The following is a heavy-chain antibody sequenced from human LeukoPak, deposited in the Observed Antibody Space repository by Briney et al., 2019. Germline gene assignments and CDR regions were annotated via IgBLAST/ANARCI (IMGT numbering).Heavy chain of an antibody. CDR2: IYYSGST. D-gene: IGHD6-13*01. CDR3: ARDRWAASGYFDY. Sequence: SQTLSLTCAVSGGSISSGGYSWSWIRQPPGKGLEWIGSIYYSGSTFYNPSLKSRVTISVDTSKNQFSLKLSSVTAADTAVYYCARDRWAASGYFDYWGQGNLVTVSS. CDR1: GGSISSGGYS. V-gene: IGHV4-30-4*07. J-gene: IGHJ4*02.